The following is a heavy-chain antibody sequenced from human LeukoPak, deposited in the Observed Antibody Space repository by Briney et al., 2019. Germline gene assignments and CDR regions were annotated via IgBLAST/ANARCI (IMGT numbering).Heavy chain of an antibody. CDR1: GHSISSGYY. J-gene: IGHJ4*02. Sequence: SETLSLTCAVSGHSISSGYYWGWIRQPPGKGLEWIGSIYHSGSTYYNPSLKSRVTISVDTSKNQFSLKLSSVTAADTAVCYCARGPLRYYFDYWGQGTLVTVPS. CDR3: ARGPLRYYFDY. CDR2: IYHSGST. V-gene: IGHV4-38-2*01.